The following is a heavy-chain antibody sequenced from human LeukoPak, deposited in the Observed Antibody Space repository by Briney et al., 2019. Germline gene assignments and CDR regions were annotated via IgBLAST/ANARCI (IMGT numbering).Heavy chain of an antibody. Sequence: ASVKVSCKASGGTFSSYAISWVRQAPGQGLEWMGGIIPIFGTANYAQKFQGRVTITADKSTSTAYMELSSLRSEDTAVYYCARITQWRNFNWFDPWGQGTLVTVSS. CDR3: ARITQWRNFNWFDP. CDR2: IIPIFGTA. CDR1: GGTFSSYA. V-gene: IGHV1-69*06. J-gene: IGHJ5*02. D-gene: IGHD6-19*01.